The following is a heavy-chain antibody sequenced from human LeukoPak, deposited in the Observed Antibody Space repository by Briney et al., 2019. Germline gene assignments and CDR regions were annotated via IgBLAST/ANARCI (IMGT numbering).Heavy chain of an antibody. D-gene: IGHD3-10*01. CDR3: AAVAVIRGDTYFEY. J-gene: IGHJ4*02. Sequence: SETLSLTCTVSGGSISSYYWSWIRQPPGKGLEWIAYLFYSGSNDYYPSLESRVTISVDTSKNQFSRKLRSVTSADTAVYYCAAVAVIRGDTYFEYWGQGTLVTVSS. CDR1: GGSISSYY. CDR2: LFYSGSN. V-gene: IGHV4-59*01.